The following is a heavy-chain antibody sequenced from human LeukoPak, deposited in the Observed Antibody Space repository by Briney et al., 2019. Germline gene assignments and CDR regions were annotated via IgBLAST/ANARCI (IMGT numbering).Heavy chain of an antibody. CDR2: IDPSDSYT. V-gene: IGHV5-10-1*01. CDR3: AGNYYGSGSYPLC. Sequence: GESLRISCKGSGYSFTSYWISWVRQMPGKGLEWMGRIDPSDSYTNYSPSFQGHVTISADKSISTAYLQWSSLKALDTAMYYCAGNYYGSGSYPLCWGQGTLVTVSS. J-gene: IGHJ4*02. D-gene: IGHD3-10*01. CDR1: GYSFTSYW.